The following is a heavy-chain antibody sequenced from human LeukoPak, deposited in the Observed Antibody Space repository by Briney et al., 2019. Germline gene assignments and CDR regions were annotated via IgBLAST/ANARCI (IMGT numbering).Heavy chain of an antibody. D-gene: IGHD3-3*01. CDR1: GGSISSSSYY. Sequence: PSETLSLTCTVSGGSISSSSYYWGWIRQPPGKGLEWIGSIYYSGSTYYNPSLKSRVTISVDTSKNQFSLKLSSVTAADTAVYYCARHRSTERLLEWLYVGHFDYWGQGTLVTVSS. CDR2: IYYSGST. J-gene: IGHJ4*02. V-gene: IGHV4-39*01. CDR3: ARHRSTERLLEWLYVGHFDY.